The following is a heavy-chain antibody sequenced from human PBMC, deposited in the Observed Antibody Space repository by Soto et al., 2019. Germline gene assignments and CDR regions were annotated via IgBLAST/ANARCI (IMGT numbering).Heavy chain of an antibody. CDR1: GFTFSAFA. CDR2: ISGSGDST. CDR3: AKSYSSNWYDYFDY. V-gene: IGHV3-23*01. D-gene: IGHD6-13*01. J-gene: IGHJ4*02. Sequence: PGWSLRLSCAASGFTFSAFAMSWVRQAPGKGLEWVSAISGSGDSTYYADSVKGRFTISRDISKNTLYLQMNTLRAEDTALYYCAKSYSSNWYDYFDYWGQGTLVTASS.